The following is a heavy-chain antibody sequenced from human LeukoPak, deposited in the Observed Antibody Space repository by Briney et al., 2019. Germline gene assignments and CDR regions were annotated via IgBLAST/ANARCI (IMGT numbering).Heavy chain of an antibody. J-gene: IGHJ6*02. CDR1: GSMYNYY. V-gene: IGHV4-59*12. Sequence: SETLSLTCTVSGSMYNYYWSWIRQPPGKGLEWIGYIHYNGNTNYNPSLESRVTMSLDTSENQVSLKLSSVTAADTAVYYCAQSSSFYYYYGMDVWGQGTTVTVSS. D-gene: IGHD6-6*01. CDR3: AQSSSFYYYYGMDV. CDR2: IHYNGNT.